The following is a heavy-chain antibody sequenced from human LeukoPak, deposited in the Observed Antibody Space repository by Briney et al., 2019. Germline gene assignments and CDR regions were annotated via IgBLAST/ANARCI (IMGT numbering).Heavy chain of an antibody. Sequence: ASVKVSCKASGGTFSSYAISWVRQAPGQGLEWMGRIIPILDVADSAQRFQGRVTITADRSTSTVYMELNSLRSEDTAIYYCARFPVRGYTYGSVIHHMDVWGQGTTVIVSS. CDR2: IIPILDVA. D-gene: IGHD5-18*01. CDR3: ARFPVRGYTYGSVIHHMDV. J-gene: IGHJ6*02. CDR1: GGTFSSYA. V-gene: IGHV1-69*04.